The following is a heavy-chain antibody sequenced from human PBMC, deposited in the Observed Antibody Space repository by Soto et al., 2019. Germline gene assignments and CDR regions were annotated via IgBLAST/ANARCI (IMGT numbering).Heavy chain of an antibody. CDR1: GFTFSNAW. V-gene: IGHV3-15*01. CDR3: ITGSGDYPD. CDR2: IKSKTDGGTT. D-gene: IGHD4-17*01. J-gene: IGHJ4*02. Sequence: GGSLRVSCAVSGFTFSNAWMSWVRQAPGKGLEWVGRIKSKTDGGTTDYAAPVKGRFTISRDDSKNTLYLQMNSLKTEATAVFYCITGSGDYPDWGQGTLVTVSS.